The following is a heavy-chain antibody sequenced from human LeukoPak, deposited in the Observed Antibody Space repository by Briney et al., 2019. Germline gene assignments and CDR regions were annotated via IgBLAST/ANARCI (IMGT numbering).Heavy chain of an antibody. D-gene: IGHD3-16*01. CDR2: INPNSGGT. CDR3: ARLWGRAVFDY. Sequence: ASVKVSCKASGGTFSSYAISWVRQAPGQGLEWMGRINPNSGGTNYAQKFQGRVTMTRDTSISTAYMELSRLRSDDTAVYYCARLWGRAVFDYWGQGTLVTVSS. J-gene: IGHJ4*02. V-gene: IGHV1-2*06. CDR1: GGTFSSYA.